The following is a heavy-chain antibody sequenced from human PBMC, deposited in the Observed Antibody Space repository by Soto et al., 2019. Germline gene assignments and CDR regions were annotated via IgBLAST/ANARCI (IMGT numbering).Heavy chain of an antibody. Sequence: PSETLSFTCAVSGGSISSSDWWSWVRQPPGKGLEWVGEICHSGGTNYNPPLKSRVTISVDKSKNQFSLKLSSVTAADTDVYYCARDLPYYDLLTGYYNARWFDPRGQATLVTVS. CDR1: GGSISSSDW. V-gene: IGHV4-4*02. CDR3: ARDLPYYDLLTGYYNARWFDP. CDR2: ICHSGGT. D-gene: IGHD3-9*01. J-gene: IGHJ5*02.